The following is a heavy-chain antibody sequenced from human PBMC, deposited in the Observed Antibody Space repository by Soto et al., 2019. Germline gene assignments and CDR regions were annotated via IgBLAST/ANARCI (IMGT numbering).Heavy chain of an antibody. Sequence: PGESLKISCKGSGYSFSTYWIAWVRQMPGKGLEWMGIIYPGDSDTRYSPSFQGQVTISADKSISSAYLQWSSLKASDTAIYYCARPAGSHYYYYGMDVWGQGTTVTVS. CDR2: IYPGDSDT. D-gene: IGHD2-15*01. V-gene: IGHV5-51*01. J-gene: IGHJ6*02. CDR3: ARPAGSHYYYYGMDV. CDR1: GYSFSTYW.